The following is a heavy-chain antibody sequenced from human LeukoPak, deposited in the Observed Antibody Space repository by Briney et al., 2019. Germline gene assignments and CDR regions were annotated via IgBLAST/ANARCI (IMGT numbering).Heavy chain of an antibody. CDR2: ISHTGGST. D-gene: IGHD1-26*01. V-gene: IGHV3-23*01. CDR1: GFTFSSCA. CDR3: AKANSGSYLDYFEP. J-gene: IGHJ5*02. Sequence: PGGSLRLSCAASGFTFSSCAMSWVRQAPGRGLEWVSTISHTGGSTHYADSVKGRFTISRDNSKNTVYLQVNTVRADDTAVYYCAKANSGSYLDYFEPWSQGTVVSVSS.